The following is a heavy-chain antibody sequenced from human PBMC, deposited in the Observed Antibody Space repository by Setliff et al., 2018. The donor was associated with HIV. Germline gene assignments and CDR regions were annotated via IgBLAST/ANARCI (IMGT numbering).Heavy chain of an antibody. CDR1: GGSISSNSYY. CDR2: IYTSGST. Sequence: PSETLSLTCTVSGGSISSNSYYWSWIRQPAGKGLEWIVHIYTSGSTNYNPSLKSRATISVDTSKNQFSLNLRSVTAADTAVYYCARERDFYYDNSGYSFDYWGQGTLVTVSS. CDR3: ARERDFYYDNSGYSFDY. V-gene: IGHV4-61*09. D-gene: IGHD3-22*01. J-gene: IGHJ4*02.